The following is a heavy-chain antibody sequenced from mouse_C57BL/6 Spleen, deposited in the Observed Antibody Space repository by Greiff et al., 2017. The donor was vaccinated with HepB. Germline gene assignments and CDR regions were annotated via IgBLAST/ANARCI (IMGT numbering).Heavy chain of an antibody. J-gene: IGHJ4*01. CDR2: ISSGSSTI. CDR1: RFTFSDYG. Sequence: EVMLVESGGGLVKPGGSLKLSCAASRFTFSDYGMHWVRQAPEKGLEWVAYISSGSSTIYYADTVKGRFPISRYNAKNTLFLQMTSLRSEDTAMYYCARRIFYYAMDYWGQGTSVTVSS. CDR3: ARRIFYYAMDY. V-gene: IGHV5-17*01.